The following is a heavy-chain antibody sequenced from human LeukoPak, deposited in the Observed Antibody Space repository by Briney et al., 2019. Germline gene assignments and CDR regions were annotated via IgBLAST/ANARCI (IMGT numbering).Heavy chain of an antibody. CDR3: ATLLVPAAILIY. CDR2: IKQDGSER. Sequence: GGSLRLSCAASGFTFSSYWMSWVRQAPGKGLEWVANIKQDGSERYYVDSVKGRFTIPRDNAKNSLYLQMNSLRAEDTAVYYCATLLVPAAILIYWGQGTLVTVSS. V-gene: IGHV3-7*01. D-gene: IGHD2-2*01. J-gene: IGHJ4*02. CDR1: GFTFSSYW.